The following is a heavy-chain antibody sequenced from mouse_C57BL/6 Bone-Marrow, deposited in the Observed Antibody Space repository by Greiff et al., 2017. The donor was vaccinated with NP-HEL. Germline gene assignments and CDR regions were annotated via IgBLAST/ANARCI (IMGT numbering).Heavy chain of an antibody. CDR1: GYTFTSYW. Sequence: QVQLKQPGAELVKPGASVKLSCKASGYTFTSYWMHWVKQRPGQGLEWIGMIHPNSGSTNYNEKFKSKATLTVDNSSSTAYMQLSSLTSEDSAVYYCARGGSLAMDYWGQGTSVTVSS. CDR3: ARGGSLAMDY. J-gene: IGHJ4*01. D-gene: IGHD3-1*01. CDR2: IHPNSGST. V-gene: IGHV1-64*01.